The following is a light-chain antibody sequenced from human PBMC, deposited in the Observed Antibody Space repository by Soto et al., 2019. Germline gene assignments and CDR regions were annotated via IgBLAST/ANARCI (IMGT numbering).Light chain of an antibody. CDR2: AAS. Sequence: DIQMTQYPSSLSASVGDRVTITCRAIQSISSYLNWYQQKPGKAPKLLIYAASSLQSGVPSRFSGSGSGTDFTLTISSLQPEDFATYYCQQSYSTPRTFGQGTKVDIK. V-gene: IGKV1-39*01. CDR3: QQSYSTPRT. CDR1: QSISSY. J-gene: IGKJ1*01.